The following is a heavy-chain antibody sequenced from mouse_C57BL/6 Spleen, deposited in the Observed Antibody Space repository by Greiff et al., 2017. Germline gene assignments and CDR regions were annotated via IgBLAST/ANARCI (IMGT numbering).Heavy chain of an antibody. D-gene: IGHD1-1*01. Sequence: QVQLQQPGAELVMPGASVKLSCKASGYTFTSYWMHWVKQRPGQGLEWIGEIDPSDSYTNYNQKFKGKSTLTVDKSSSNMQLSSLTSEDSAVYYCARSGKDYYGSSGYYAMDYWGQGTSVTVSS. V-gene: IGHV1-69*01. CDR2: IDPSDSYT. J-gene: IGHJ4*01. CDR3: ARSGKDYYGSSGYYAMDY. CDR1: GYTFTSYW.